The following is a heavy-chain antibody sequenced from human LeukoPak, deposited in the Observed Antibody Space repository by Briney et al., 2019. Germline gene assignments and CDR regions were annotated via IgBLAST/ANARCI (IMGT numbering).Heavy chain of an antibody. V-gene: IGHV1-2*02. CDR3: ARATTITSHFDY. D-gene: IGHD1-1*01. CDR1: RYTLTGYY. J-gene: IGHJ4*02. Sequence: ASVKVSPMASRYTLTGYYIHCVRPAPGLGLEWMGWINPKSGGTHYAQKFQGRVTMTTDTSISTAYMERSRLRSVDTAVYYCARATTITSHFDYWGQGALVTVSS. CDR2: INPKSGGT.